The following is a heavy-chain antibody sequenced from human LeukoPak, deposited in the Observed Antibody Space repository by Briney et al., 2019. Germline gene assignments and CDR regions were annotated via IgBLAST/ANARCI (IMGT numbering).Heavy chain of an antibody. CDR1: GFTFSSYS. CDR2: ISSSSSYI. CDR3: ARRIAAAGYYYYYGMDV. J-gene: IGHJ6*02. Sequence: GGSLRLSCAASGFTFSSYSMNWVRQAPGKGLEWVSSISSSSSYIYYADSVKGRFTISRDNSKNTLYLQMNSLRAEDTAVYYCARRIAAAGYYYYYGMDVWGQGTTVTVSS. D-gene: IGHD6-13*01. V-gene: IGHV3-21*04.